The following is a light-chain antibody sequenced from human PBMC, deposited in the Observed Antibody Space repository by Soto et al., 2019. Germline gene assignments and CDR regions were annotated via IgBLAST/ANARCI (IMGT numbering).Light chain of an antibody. CDR1: QSIRTF. CDR3: QQSYSPPPIT. Sequence: EIVLTQSASTLSLSPGERATLSCRASQSIRTFLAWYQHRPGQAPRLLIYDASDRATGIPARFSGSGSGTDFTLTISSLEPEDSAFYYCQQSYSPPPITFGQGTRLEIK. CDR2: DAS. V-gene: IGKV3-11*01. J-gene: IGKJ5*01.